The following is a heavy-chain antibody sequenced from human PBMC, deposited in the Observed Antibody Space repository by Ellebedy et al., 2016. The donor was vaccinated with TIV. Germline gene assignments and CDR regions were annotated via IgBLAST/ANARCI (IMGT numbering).Heavy chain of an antibody. D-gene: IGHD1-26*01. Sequence: GESLKISCAASGFTFGSFAMNWVRQAPGKGLEWVSFISGSAGSTYYADSVKGRFTISRDNAKNSLYLQMNSLRAEDTALYHCARVRIVGATRDLDYWGQGTLVTVSS. CDR2: ISGSAGST. V-gene: IGHV3-23*01. J-gene: IGHJ4*02. CDR1: GFTFGSFA. CDR3: ARVRIVGATRDLDY.